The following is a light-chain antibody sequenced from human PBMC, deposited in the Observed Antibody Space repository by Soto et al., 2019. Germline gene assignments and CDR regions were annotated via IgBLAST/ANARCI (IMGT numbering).Light chain of an antibody. V-gene: IGLV2-8*01. CDR2: EVN. CDR1: DSDVGAYLY. CDR3: FSCAGRDTGV. Sequence: QSVLTQPPSASGSLGQSVTISCTGTDSDVGAYLYVSWYQLHPGKAPKLIVYEVNKRPSGVPDRFSGSKSGNTASLTVSGLQAEDEADYYCFSCAGRDTGVFGTGTKVPVL. J-gene: IGLJ1*01.